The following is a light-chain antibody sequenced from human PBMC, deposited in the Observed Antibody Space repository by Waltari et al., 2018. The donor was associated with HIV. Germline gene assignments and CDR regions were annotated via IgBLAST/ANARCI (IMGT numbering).Light chain of an antibody. Sequence: SYDLTQPPSVSLSPGQTATRTCSGENFVAKYVYRLQQKPGQPPVLVIYQDEQRPSTIPDRCSGSDYTDTATLTIVEAQAMDEADYYCQTWDSNSVVFGGGTRLSVL. CDR3: QTWDSNSVV. V-gene: IGLV3-1*01. J-gene: IGLJ3*02. CDR2: QDE. CDR1: NFVAKY.